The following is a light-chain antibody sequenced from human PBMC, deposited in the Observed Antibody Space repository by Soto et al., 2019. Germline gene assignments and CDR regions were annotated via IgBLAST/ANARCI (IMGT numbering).Light chain of an antibody. V-gene: IGKV3-20*01. J-gene: IGKJ1*01. CDR1: QTVRNNY. CDR2: GAS. CDR3: QQYGSSGT. Sequence: TQSPGTLSLSPGERASLSCRASQTVRNNYLAWYQQKPGQAPRLLIYGASNRATGIPDRFSGSGSGTDFTLTISRLEPEDFAVYYCQQYGSSGTFGQGTKVDIK.